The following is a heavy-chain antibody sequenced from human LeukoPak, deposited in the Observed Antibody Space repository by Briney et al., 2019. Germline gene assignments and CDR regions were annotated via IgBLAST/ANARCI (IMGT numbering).Heavy chain of an antibody. Sequence: SETLSLTCTVSGASITSYYWSWIRQPPGKGLEWIGFFSYSGSANYNPSLKSRVTISVDTSKNQFSLKLTSVTAADTAVYYCARSIYTTSSHPYFFDYWGQGTLVTVSS. D-gene: IGHD6-6*01. CDR2: FSYSGSA. J-gene: IGHJ4*02. CDR1: GASITSYY. V-gene: IGHV4-59*01. CDR3: ARSIYTTSSHPYFFDY.